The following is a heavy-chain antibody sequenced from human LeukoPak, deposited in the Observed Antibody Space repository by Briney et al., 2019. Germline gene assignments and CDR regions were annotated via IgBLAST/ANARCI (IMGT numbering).Heavy chain of an antibody. Sequence: GESLKISCKGFGYSFTSYWIGWVRQMPGKGLEWMGIIYPGDSDTRYSPSFQGQVTISADKSISTAYLQWSSLKASDTAMYYCAKGRNYDFWSDVYYFDYWGQGTLVTVSS. CDR3: AKGRNYDFWSDVYYFDY. J-gene: IGHJ4*02. D-gene: IGHD3-3*01. CDR2: IYPGDSDT. CDR1: GYSFTSYW. V-gene: IGHV5-51*01.